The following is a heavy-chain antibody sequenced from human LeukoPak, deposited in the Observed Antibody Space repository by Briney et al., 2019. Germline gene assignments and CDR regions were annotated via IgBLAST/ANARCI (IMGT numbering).Heavy chain of an antibody. D-gene: IGHD3-22*01. V-gene: IGHV4-4*07. CDR2: IYTSGST. CDR3: ARSRYDSSGYYGIIGN. Sequence: PSETLSLTCTVSGGSISSYYWSWIRQPAGKGLEWIGRIYTSGSTNYNPSLKSRVTISVDTSKNQFSLKLSSVTAADTAVYYCARSRYDSSGYYGIIGNWGQGTLVTVSS. J-gene: IGHJ4*02. CDR1: GGSISSYY.